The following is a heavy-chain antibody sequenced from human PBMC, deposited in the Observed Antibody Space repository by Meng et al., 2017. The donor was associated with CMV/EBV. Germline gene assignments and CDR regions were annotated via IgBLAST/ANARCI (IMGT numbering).Heavy chain of an antibody. CDR3: ARSRQRYGSSSNGDY. CDR1: GFTFSSYW. Sequence: GESLKISCAASGFTFSSYWMHWVRQAPGKGLVWVSRINSDGSSTSYADSVKGRFTISRDNAKNTLYLQMNSLRAEDTAVYYCARSRQRYGSSSNGDYWGQGTLVTVSS. CDR2: INSDGSST. D-gene: IGHD6-6*01. J-gene: IGHJ4*02. V-gene: IGHV3-74*01.